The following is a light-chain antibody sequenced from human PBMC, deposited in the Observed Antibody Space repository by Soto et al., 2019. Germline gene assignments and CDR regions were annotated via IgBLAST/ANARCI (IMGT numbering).Light chain of an antibody. J-gene: IGKJ5*01. CDR3: QQYYDLPIT. Sequence: DIQMTQSPSSLSASVVDRVTITFQASQDIDKYLNWYQQKPGKAPKLLIDDASNLETGVPSRFSGSGSGTHFTFTIGSLQPEDIAIYYCQQYYDLPITFGQGTRLEIK. CDR2: DAS. CDR1: QDIDKY. V-gene: IGKV1-33*01.